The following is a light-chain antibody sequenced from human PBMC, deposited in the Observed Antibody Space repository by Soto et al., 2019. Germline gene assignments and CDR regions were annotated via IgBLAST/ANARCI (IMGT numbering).Light chain of an antibody. CDR2: AAS. Sequence: AIQMTQSPSSLSASVGDRVTITCRASQDIRSDLGWYQQKPGKAPRLLIYAASTLHSGVSSRFSGSGSGTDFTLTISSLQPEDFATYYCLQDYNYPYTFGQGTKLEIK. J-gene: IGKJ2*01. CDR1: QDIRSD. V-gene: IGKV1-6*01. CDR3: LQDYNYPYT.